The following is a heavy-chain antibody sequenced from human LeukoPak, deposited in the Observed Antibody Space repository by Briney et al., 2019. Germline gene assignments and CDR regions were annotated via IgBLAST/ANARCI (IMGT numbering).Heavy chain of an antibody. CDR3: AKGQSLMYYDILTGSTQYSHFDY. V-gene: IGHV3-74*01. CDR2: INSDGSST. Sequence: GGSLRLSCAASGFTFSSYWMHWVRQAPGKGLVWVSRINSDGSSTSYADSVKGRFTISRDNAKNTLYLQMNSLRAEDTAVYYCAKGQSLMYYDILTGSTQYSHFDYWGQGTLVTVSS. J-gene: IGHJ4*02. D-gene: IGHD3-9*01. CDR1: GFTFSSYW.